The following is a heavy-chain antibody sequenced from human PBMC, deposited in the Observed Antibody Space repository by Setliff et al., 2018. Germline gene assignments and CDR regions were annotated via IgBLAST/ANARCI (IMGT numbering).Heavy chain of an antibody. CDR2: IIPMFEKT. CDR1: GGPFRTYE. J-gene: IGHJ2*01. D-gene: IGHD5-18*01. CDR3: ATIYGYSSLDWYSDL. V-gene: IGHV1-69*13. Sequence: SVKVSCKVSGGPFRTYEINWVRQAPGQGFEWMGRIIPMFEKTNYAQKFQGRVTITADESTTTDYMEVSSLRSDDTAVYYCATIYGYSSLDWYSDLWGRGTLVTVSS.